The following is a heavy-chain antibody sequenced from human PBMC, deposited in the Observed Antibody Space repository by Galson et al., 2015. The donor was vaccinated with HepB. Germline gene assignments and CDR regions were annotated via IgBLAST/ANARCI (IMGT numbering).Heavy chain of an antibody. V-gene: IGHV1-18*01. Sequence: QSGAEVKEPGASLKVSCKASGYTFTAYGITWVRQAPGQGLEWMGWISPYNGDTNYAQKFQGRVTMTTHTSTSTAYMELRSLRSDDTAVYYCARGGSRTRCDEWGQGTLVTVSS. J-gene: IGHJ4*02. CDR3: ARGGSRTRCDE. CDR1: GYTFTAYG. D-gene: IGHD2-2*01. CDR2: ISPYNGDT.